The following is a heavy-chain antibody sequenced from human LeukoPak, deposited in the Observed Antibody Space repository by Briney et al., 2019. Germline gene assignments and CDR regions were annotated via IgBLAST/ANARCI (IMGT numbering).Heavy chain of an antibody. J-gene: IGHJ4*02. V-gene: IGHV1-8*01. CDR3: ARDAMVRGVIGY. Sequence: ASVKVSCKASRYTFTSYDINWVRQATGQGLEWMGWMNPNSGNTGYAQKFQGRVTMTRNTSISTAYMELSSLRSEDTAVYYCARDAMVRGVIGYWGQGTLVTVSS. CDR1: RYTFTSYD. CDR2: MNPNSGNT. D-gene: IGHD3-10*01.